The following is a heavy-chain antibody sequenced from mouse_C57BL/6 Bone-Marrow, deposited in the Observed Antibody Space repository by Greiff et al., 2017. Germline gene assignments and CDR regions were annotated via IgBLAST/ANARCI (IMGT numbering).Heavy chain of an antibody. V-gene: IGHV14-4*01. CDR2: IDPEIGDT. Sequence: EVQLKESGAELVRPGASVKLSCTASGFNIKDDYIHWVKQRPEQGLEWIGWIDPEIGDTEYASKFQGKATITSDTSSNTAYLQLSILTSEDTAVYYCSSFDGNYFDFWGQGTPLTVAS. CDR1: GFNIKDDY. CDR3: SSFDGNYFDF. J-gene: IGHJ2*01. D-gene: IGHD2-3*01.